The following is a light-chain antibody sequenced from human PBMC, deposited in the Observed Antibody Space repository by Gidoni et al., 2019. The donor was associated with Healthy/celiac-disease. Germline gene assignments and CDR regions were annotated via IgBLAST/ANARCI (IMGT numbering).Light chain of an antibody. J-gene: IGKJ1*01. CDR2: GAS. CDR1: QSVSNSY. V-gene: IGKV3-20*01. Sequence: VSTQPSATLSLPPGDGGTLDCRASQSVSNSYLAWYQKKPGQAPRLLLYGASSRATGIPDRFSGSGSGTDFTLTISRLEPEDFAVYYCQQYGSSPWTFGQGTKVEIK. CDR3: QQYGSSPWT.